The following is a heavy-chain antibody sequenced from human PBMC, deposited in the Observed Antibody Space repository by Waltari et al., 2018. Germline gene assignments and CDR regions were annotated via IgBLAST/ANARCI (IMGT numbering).Heavy chain of an antibody. Sequence: QVQLVQSGAEVKKPGSSVKVSCKASGGTFSSYAISWVRRAPGQGLEWRRGNIPIFGTANYAQKFLGRVTITADESTSTAYMELSSLGSEDTAGYYGARGEGHFDYWGQGTLVTVSS. CDR1: GGTFSSYA. J-gene: IGHJ4*02. V-gene: IGHV1-69*01. D-gene: IGHD3-3*01. CDR2: NIPIFGTA. CDR3: ARGEGHFDY.